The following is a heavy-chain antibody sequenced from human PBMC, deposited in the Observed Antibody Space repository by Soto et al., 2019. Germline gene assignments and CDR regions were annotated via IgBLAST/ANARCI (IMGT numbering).Heavy chain of an antibody. CDR1: GGSISSGGYS. J-gene: IGHJ5*02. Sequence: SETLSLTCAVSGGSISSGGYSWSWIRQPPGKGLEWIGHIYHSGATYYNPSLESRVIMSVDTSNNQFSLKLSSVTAADTAVFYCARGAVVNLVRGVMGGNWFDPWGQGTLVTVSS. CDR2: IYHSGAT. CDR3: ARGAVVNLVRGVMGGNWFDP. V-gene: IGHV4-30-2*05. D-gene: IGHD3-10*01.